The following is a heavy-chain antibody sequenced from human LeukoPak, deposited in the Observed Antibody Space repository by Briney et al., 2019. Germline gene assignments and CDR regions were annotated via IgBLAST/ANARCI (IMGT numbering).Heavy chain of an antibody. CDR3: ARAAGGSEYGDYDY. Sequence: GGSLRLSCAASGFTFDDYGMSWVRQAPGKGLEWVSGINWNGDSTGYADSVKGRFTISRDNAKNSLYSQMKNLRAEDTAFYYCARAAGGSEYGDYDYWGQGILVTVSS. V-gene: IGHV3-20*04. D-gene: IGHD5-12*01. CDR2: INWNGDST. J-gene: IGHJ4*02. CDR1: GFTFDDYG.